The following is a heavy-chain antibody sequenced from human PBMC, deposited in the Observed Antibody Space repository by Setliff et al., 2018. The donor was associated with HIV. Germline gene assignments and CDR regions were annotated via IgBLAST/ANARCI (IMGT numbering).Heavy chain of an antibody. CDR3: ARGRYSSGLTDY. Sequence: ASVKVSCKAAGYTFSNYDINWVRQATGQGLEWMGWMNPKSGNSGHAQKFQGRITMTRNTSITTAYMELISLKSEDTAVYYCARGRYSSGLTDYLGQGTLVTVAS. V-gene: IGHV1-8*02. J-gene: IGHJ4*02. CDR2: MNPKSGNS. CDR1: GYTFSNYD. D-gene: IGHD6-19*01.